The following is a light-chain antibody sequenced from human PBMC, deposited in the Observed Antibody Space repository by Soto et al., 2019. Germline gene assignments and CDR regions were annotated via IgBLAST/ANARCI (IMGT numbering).Light chain of an antibody. J-gene: IGKJ1*01. V-gene: IGKV1-5*01. CDR3: QQYSSYWT. Sequence: DIQMTQSPSTLSASLGDRVTITCRASQSISSGLAWYQQKPGKAPKVLIYDASSLQSGVPSRFSGSGSGTEFTLTISSLQPEDFAIYYCQQYSSYWTFAQGTKVDIK. CDR1: QSISSG. CDR2: DAS.